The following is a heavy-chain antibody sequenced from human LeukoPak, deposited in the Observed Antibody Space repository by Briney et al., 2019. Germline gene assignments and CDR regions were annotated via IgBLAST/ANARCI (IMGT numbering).Heavy chain of an antibody. V-gene: IGHV1-69*10. J-gene: IGHJ4*02. CDR3: ASFSATVVTGSY. CDR1: GGTFSRYA. D-gene: IGHD4-23*01. Sequence: ASVRVSCKASGGTFSRYAISWVRQAPGQGREWRGRIIPIFGIANYAQKFQGRVTITADKSTSTAYMELSSLRSEDTALYYCASFSATVVTGSYWGQGTLVTVSS. CDR2: IIPIFGIA.